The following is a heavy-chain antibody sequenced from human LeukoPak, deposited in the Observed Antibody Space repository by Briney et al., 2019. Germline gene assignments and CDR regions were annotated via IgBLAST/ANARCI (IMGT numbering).Heavy chain of an antibody. V-gene: IGHV3-7*03. CDR3: AREGYYGVDY. Sequence: GRSLRLSCAASGFTFSSYWMNWARQAPGKGLEWVASINHNGNVNYYVDSVKGRFTISRDNAKNSLYLQMSNLRAEDTAVYYCAREGYYGVDYWGQGTLVTVSS. CDR2: INHNGNVN. D-gene: IGHD4-17*01. CDR1: GFTFSSYW. J-gene: IGHJ4*02.